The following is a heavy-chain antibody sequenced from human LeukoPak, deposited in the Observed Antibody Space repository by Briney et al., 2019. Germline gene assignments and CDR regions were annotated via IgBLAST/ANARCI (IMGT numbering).Heavy chain of an antibody. D-gene: IGHD6-19*01. CDR2: ISGSGGST. CDR1: GFTFSSYA. V-gene: IGHV3-23*01. Sequence: GGSLRLSCAASGFTFSSYAMSWVRQAPGKGLEWVSAISGSGGSTYYADSVKGRFTISRDNSKNTLYLQMSSLRAEDTAVYYCLTRSLVAVTGNYYMDVWGKGTTVTVSS. J-gene: IGHJ6*03. CDR3: LTRSLVAVTGNYYMDV.